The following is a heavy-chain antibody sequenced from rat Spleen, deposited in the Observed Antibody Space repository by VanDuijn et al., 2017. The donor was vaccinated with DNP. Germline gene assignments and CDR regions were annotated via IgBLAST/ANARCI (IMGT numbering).Heavy chain of an antibody. CDR1: GFTFSNYD. Sequence: EVQLVESGGGLVQPGRSLKLSCAASGFTFSNYDMAWVRQAPTKGLEWVASISPSGGSTYYRDSVKGRFTVSRDNAKSSLYLQMGSLKAEDTSTYYCASGVVDYRSQGVMVTVAS. V-gene: IGHV5-25*01. CDR3: ASGVVDY. D-gene: IGHD1-1*01. CDR2: ISPSGGST. J-gene: IGHJ2*01.